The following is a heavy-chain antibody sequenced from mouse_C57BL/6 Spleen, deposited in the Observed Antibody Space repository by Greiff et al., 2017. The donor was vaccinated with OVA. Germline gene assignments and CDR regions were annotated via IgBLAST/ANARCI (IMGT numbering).Heavy chain of an antibody. V-gene: IGHV1-76*01. D-gene: IGHD1-1*01. J-gene: IGHJ4*01. Sequence: QVQLQQSGAELVRPGASVKLSCKASGYTFTDYYINWVKQMPGQGLEWIARIYPGSGNTYYNEKFKGKATLTAEKSSSNAYMQQSILTSEDSAVYYCARQIHYYGSSDVLYYYAMDYWGQGTSVTVSS. CDR1: GYTFTDYY. CDR3: ARQIHYYGSSDVLYYYAMDY. CDR2: IYPGSGNT.